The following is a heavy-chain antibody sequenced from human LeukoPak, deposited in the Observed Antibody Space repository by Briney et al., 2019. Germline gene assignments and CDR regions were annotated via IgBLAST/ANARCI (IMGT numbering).Heavy chain of an antibody. CDR1: GFIFSDSA. D-gene: IGHD4-17*01. J-gene: IGHJ4*02. CDR3: TGHSSANGDYYFDS. V-gene: IGHV3-73*01. CDR2: IRSKANSFAT. Sequence: GGSLRLSRAASGFIFSDSAMQWVRRASGKGLEWVGRIRSKANSFATAYGESVKGRFTVSRDDSKNTAYLQMNSLKTEDTAVYYCTGHSSANGDYYFDSWGQGTPVTVSS.